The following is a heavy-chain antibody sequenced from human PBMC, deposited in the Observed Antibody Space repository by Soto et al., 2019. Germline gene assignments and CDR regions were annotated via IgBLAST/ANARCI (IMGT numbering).Heavy chain of an antibody. CDR3: AREVGGGMDV. V-gene: IGHV1-69*13. J-gene: IGHJ6*02. CDR1: RGTLSSYA. D-gene: IGHD1-26*01. CDR2: IIPIFGTA. Sequence: APGNVSCKASRGTLSSYAIRSVRQAPGQGLEWMGGIIPIFGTANYAQKFQGRVTITADESTSTAYMELSRLRSDDTAVYYCAREVGGGMDVWGQGTTVTVSS.